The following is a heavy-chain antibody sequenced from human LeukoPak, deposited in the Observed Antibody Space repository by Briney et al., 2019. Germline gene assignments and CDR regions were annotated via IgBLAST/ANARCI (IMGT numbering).Heavy chain of an antibody. CDR3: ARAFRYCSSTSCYSYYYYYMDV. CDR1: GGSFSGYY. CDR2: INHRGST. D-gene: IGHD2-2*01. V-gene: IGHV4-34*01. J-gene: IGHJ6*03. Sequence: PSETLSLTCAVYGGSFSGYYWSLIRQPPGKGPEWIGGINHRGSTNYNPSLKSRVTISVDTSKNQFSLKLSSVTAADTAVYYCARAFRYCSSTSCYSYYYYYMDVWGKGTTVTVSS.